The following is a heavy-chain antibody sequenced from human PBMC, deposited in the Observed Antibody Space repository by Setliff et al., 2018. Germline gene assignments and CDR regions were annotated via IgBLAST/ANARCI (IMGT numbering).Heavy chain of an antibody. Sequence: GSLRLSCAASGFTFSSYTMNWVRQPPGKGLEWIGSIYYSGSTYYNPSLKSRVTISVDTSKNQFSLKLSSVTAADTAVYYCARGKVLYDYVWGSYRYEDYYYGMDVWGQGTTVTVSS. CDR2: IYYSGST. D-gene: IGHD3-16*02. CDR3: ARGKVLYDYVWGSYRYEDYYYGMDV. CDR1: GFTFSSYT. J-gene: IGHJ6*02. V-gene: IGHV4-39*07.